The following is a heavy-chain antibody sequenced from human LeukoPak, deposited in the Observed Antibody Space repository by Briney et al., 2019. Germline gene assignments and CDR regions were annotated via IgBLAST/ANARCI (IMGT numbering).Heavy chain of an antibody. CDR3: ARFYHFGVVHWYFDL. J-gene: IGHJ2*01. CDR1: GGSISSGSFY. D-gene: IGHD3-3*01. V-gene: IGHV4-61*02. CDR2: IHTSGST. Sequence: SETLSLTCTVSGGSISSGSFYWTWIRQPAGKGLEWIGRIHTSGSTNYNSSLKSRVTISVDTSKNQLSLKLSSVTAADTAVYYCARFYHFGVVHWYFDLWGRGTLVTVSS.